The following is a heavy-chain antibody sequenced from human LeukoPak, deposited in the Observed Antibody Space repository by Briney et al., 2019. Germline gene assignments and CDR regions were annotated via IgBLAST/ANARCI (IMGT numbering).Heavy chain of an antibody. D-gene: IGHD3-10*01. J-gene: IGHJ4*02. V-gene: IGHV3-23*01. CDR3: AKRGIVIRAVIIIGFHKEAYYFDY. CDR1: GITLSNYG. Sequence: PGGSLRLSCVVSGITLSNYGMSWVRQAPGKGLEWVSGISERGGSTNCADSVKGRFIISRDTSKNTVYLQMNSLRVEDTAVYFCAKRGIVIRAVIIIGFHKEAYYFDYWGQGILVTVSS. CDR2: ISERGGST.